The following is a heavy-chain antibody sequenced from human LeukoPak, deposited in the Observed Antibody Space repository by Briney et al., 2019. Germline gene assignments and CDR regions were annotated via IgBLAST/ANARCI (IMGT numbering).Heavy chain of an antibody. Sequence: PGGSLRLSCAASGFTFSTYAMSWVSQAPGKGLEWESAITGSGDRTYYSDSVKGRLTISRVNPTNTLYLQMNSLRAEDTAVYYCAKEYYYDSSGYWGYFDYWGQGTLVTVSS. V-gene: IGHV3-23*01. CDR2: ITGSGDRT. CDR1: GFTFSTYA. CDR3: AKEYYYDSSGYWGYFDY. J-gene: IGHJ4*02. D-gene: IGHD3-22*01.